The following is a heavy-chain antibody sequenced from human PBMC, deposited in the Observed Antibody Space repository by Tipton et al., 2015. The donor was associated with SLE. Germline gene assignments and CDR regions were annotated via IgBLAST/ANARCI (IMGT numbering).Heavy chain of an antibody. J-gene: IGHJ4*02. CDR2: IHHSGST. V-gene: IGHV4-4*02. D-gene: IGHD4-17*01. CDR1: GGSIRSSNW. Sequence: TLSLTCAVSGGSIRSSNWWSWVRQPPGKGLEWIGEIHHSGSTNSNPSLKSRVTISVDKSKNQFSLKLSSVTVADTAVYYCAKGYNHDNADYNWGQGTLVIVSS. CDR3: AKGYNHDNADYN.